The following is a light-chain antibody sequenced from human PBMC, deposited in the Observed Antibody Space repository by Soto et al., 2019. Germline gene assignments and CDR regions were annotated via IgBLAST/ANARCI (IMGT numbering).Light chain of an antibody. CDR3: QQYVSVPWT. CDR1: QSVRSNY. V-gene: IGKV3-20*01. Sequence: EIVLTQSPGTLSLSPGERATLSCRASQSVRSNYLAWYQQKPGQAPRLLIYGASSRATGIPDRFSGSGSGAAFTLTISGLEPEDFSVYYCQQYVSVPWTFGQGAKVEIK. CDR2: GAS. J-gene: IGKJ1*01.